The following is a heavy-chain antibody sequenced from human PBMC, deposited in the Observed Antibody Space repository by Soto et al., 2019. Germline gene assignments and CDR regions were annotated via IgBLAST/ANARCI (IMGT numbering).Heavy chain of an antibody. V-gene: IGHV3-23*01. Sequence: PGGSLRLSCAASGFTFSSYAMSWVRQAPGKGLEWVSAISGSGGSTYYADSVKGRFTISRDSSQNTVYLQMNSLTVGDTALYYSAEATATGGGAFDICGQGTMVTVSS. D-gene: IGHD2-8*02. CDR1: GFTFSSYA. J-gene: IGHJ3*02. CDR2: ISGSGGST. CDR3: AEATATGGGAFDI.